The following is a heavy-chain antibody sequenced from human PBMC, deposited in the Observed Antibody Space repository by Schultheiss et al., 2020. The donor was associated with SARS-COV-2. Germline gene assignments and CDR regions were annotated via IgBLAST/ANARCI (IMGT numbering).Heavy chain of an antibody. CDR1: GFTFDDYA. D-gene: IGHD3-3*01. V-gene: IGHV3-9*01. CDR2: ISWNSGSI. CDR3: AKDIGDITIFGVVTGFDY. Sequence: GGSLRLSCAASGFTFDDYAMHWVRQAPGKGLEWVSGISWNSGSIGYADSVKGRFTISRDNAKNSLYLQMNSLRAEDTALYYCAKDIGDITIFGVVTGFDYWGQGTLVTVSS. J-gene: IGHJ4*02.